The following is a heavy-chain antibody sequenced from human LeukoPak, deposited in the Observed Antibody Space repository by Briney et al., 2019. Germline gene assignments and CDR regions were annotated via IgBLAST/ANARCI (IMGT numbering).Heavy chain of an antibody. CDR3: ARGRYSNT. Sequence: SGGSLRLSCAASGFTFSNYWMSWVRQAPGKGLEWVATIKPDGNEKYYVNSVKGRFTISRDNAKNSVYLQMNSLGADDTAVYYCARGRYSNTCGQGTLVSVSS. CDR1: GFTFSNYW. J-gene: IGHJ5*02. V-gene: IGHV3-7*04. CDR2: IKPDGNEK. D-gene: IGHD6-13*01.